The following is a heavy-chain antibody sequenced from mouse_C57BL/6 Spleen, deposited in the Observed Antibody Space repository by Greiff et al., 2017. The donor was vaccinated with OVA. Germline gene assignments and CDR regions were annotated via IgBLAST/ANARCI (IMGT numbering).Heavy chain of an antibody. CDR3: TREMGRGYFDD. Sequence: DVMLVESGEGLVKPGGSLKLSCAASGFTFSSYAMSWVRQTPEKRLEWVAYISSGGDYIYYADTVKGRFTISRDNARNTLYLQMSSLQSEDTAMYYCTREMGRGYFDDWGTGTTVTVSS. CDR2: ISSGGDYI. D-gene: IGHD4-1*01. J-gene: IGHJ1*03. CDR1: GFTFSSYA. V-gene: IGHV5-9-1*02.